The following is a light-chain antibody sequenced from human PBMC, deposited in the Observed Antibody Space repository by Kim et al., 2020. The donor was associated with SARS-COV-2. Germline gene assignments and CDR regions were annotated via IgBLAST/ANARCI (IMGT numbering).Light chain of an antibody. CDR3: HSRDSSGNHVV. J-gene: IGLJ2*01. Sequence: SSELTQDPAVSVALGQTVRITCQGDSLRSYYASWYQQKPGQAPVLVIYGKNNRPSGIPDRFSGSSSGNTASLTITGAQAEDEADYYCHSRDSSGNHVVFG. CDR2: GKN. V-gene: IGLV3-19*01. CDR1: SLRSYY.